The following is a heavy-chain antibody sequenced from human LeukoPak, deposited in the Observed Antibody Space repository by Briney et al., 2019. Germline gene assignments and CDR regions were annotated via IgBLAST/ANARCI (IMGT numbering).Heavy chain of an antibody. CDR2: INAGNGNT. D-gene: IGHD3-22*01. CDR1: GYTFTSYA. V-gene: IGHV1-3*01. CDR3: ASTVDRSYAFDI. J-gene: IGHJ3*02. Sequence: GASVKVSCKASGYTFTSYAMHWVPQAPGQRLERMGWINAGNGNTKYSQKFQGRVTITRDTSASTAYMELSSLRSEDTAVYYCASTVDRSYAFDIWGQGTMVTVSS.